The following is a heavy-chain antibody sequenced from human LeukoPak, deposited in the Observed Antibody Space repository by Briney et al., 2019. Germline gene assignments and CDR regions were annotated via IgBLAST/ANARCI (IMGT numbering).Heavy chain of an antibody. V-gene: IGHV3-11*01. CDR2: ISNSGSII. J-gene: IGHJ4*02. D-gene: IGHD3-22*01. CDR1: GFTFSDYY. CDR3: ARDIMGSYYYDSSGYYFDY. Sequence: PGGSLRLSCAASGFTFSDYYMSWIRQAPGKGLEWVSYISNSGSIISYADSVKGRFTISRDNAKNSLYLQMNSLRAEDTAVYYCARDIMGSYYYDSSGYYFDYWGQGTLVTVSS.